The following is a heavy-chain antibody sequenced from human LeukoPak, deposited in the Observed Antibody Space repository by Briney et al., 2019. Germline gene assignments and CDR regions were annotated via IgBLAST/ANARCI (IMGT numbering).Heavy chain of an antibody. CDR3: AGERPLYIGSYNYIDV. V-gene: IGHV4-34*01. D-gene: IGHD1-26*01. Sequence: PSETLSLTCAVYGGSFSGYYWSWIRQPPGKGLEWIGEINHSGSTNYNPPLKSRVTISVDTSKNQFSLKLSSVTAADTAVYYCAGERPLYIGSYNYIDVWGKGTSVTVSS. CDR1: GGSFSGYY. J-gene: IGHJ6*03. CDR2: INHSGST.